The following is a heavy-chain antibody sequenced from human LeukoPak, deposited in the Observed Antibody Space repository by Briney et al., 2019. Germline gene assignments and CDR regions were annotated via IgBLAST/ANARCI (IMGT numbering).Heavy chain of an antibody. D-gene: IGHD3-22*01. CDR1: GGSISSGSYY. CDR3: ARHMVYYYDSSGHGFDV. V-gene: IGHV4-61*01. Sequence: SKTLSLTCTVSGGSISSGSYYWSWIRQPPGKGLEWIGYIYNSGSTNYNPSLKSRVTISVDTSKNQFSLKLSSVTAADTAVYYCARHMVYYYDSSGHGFDVWGQGTMVTVSS. J-gene: IGHJ3*01. CDR2: IYNSGST.